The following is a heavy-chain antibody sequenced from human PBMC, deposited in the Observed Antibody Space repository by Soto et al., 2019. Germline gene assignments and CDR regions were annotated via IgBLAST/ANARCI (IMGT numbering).Heavy chain of an antibody. CDR3: ARSPPGDSKTHWCDP. Sequence: KRDRQSVGYGLSVYHGGWRRQANGQGLEWMGWINPNSGGTKYAHKFQGRVTMTRDTSISTAYMELSRLRSDDTAVYYCARSPPGDSKTHWCDPWGQGPLVTV. D-gene: IGHD4-4*01. CDR1: GYGLSVYH. CDR2: INPNSGGT. J-gene: IGHJ5*02. V-gene: IGHV1-2*07.